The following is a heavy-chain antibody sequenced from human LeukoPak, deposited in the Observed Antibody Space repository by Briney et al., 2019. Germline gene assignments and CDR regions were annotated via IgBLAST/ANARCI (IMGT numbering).Heavy chain of an antibody. CDR1: GGSFSGYY. Sequence: SETLSLTCAVYGGSFSGYYCSWIRQHPGKGLEWIGEINHSGSTNYNPSLKSRVTISVDTSKNQFSLKLSSVTAADTAVYYCASSGSYFAGLDYWGQGTLVTVSS. V-gene: IGHV4-34*01. CDR3: ASSGSYFAGLDY. D-gene: IGHD1-26*01. J-gene: IGHJ4*02. CDR2: INHSGST.